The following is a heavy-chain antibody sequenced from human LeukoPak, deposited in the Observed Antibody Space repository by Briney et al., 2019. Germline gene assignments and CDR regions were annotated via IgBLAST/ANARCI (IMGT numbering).Heavy chain of an antibody. J-gene: IGHJ3*02. V-gene: IGHV3-30*14. CDR1: GFTFSSYA. CDR2: ISYDGSNK. D-gene: IGHD5-12*01. Sequence: PGRSLRLSCAASGFTFSSYAMHWVRQAPGKGLEWAAVISYDGSNKYYADSVKGRFTISRHNSKNTLYLQMNSLRAEDTAVYYCAREGGRGWLQFRGAFDIWGQGTMVTVSS. CDR3: AREGGRGWLQFRGAFDI.